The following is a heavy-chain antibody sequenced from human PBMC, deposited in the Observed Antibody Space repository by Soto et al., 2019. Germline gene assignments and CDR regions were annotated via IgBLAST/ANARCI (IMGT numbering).Heavy chain of an antibody. CDR1: GGSVRSPDW. Sequence: SETLSLTCALSGGSVRSPDWWNWVRQSPDKGLEWIAEVHISGHSNYNPSLRSRVSVSIDSSKNQFYLNLNSVTAADTAIYYCARVRQGCSANNCYFDPWGQGTQVTVSS. D-gene: IGHD1-1*01. V-gene: IGHV4-4*02. CDR2: VHISGHS. J-gene: IGHJ5*01. CDR3: ARVRQGCSANNCYFDP.